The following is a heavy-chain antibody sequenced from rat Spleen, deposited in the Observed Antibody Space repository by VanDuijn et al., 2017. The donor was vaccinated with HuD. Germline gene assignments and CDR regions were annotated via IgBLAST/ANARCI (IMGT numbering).Heavy chain of an antibody. D-gene: IGHD1-4*01. CDR2: IDSAGST. CDR1: GYSITSGYR. Sequence: EVQLQESGPGLVKPSQSLSLTCSVTGYSITSGYRWNWIRKFPGNRLEWMGFIDSAGSTNCNQPPKSQISITRDTSKNQFFLQWTSVTVEDTATYYCARTGFEYNDDDWGQGVMVTVSS. J-gene: IGHJ2*01. CDR3: ARTGFEYNDDD. V-gene: IGHV3-3*01.